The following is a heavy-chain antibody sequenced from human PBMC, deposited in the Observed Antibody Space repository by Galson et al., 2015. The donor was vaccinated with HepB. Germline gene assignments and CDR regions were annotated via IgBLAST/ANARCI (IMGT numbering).Heavy chain of an antibody. CDR3: ARDGDIVVVVAATLSYFDY. CDR2: ISYDGSNK. D-gene: IGHD2-15*01. V-gene: IGHV3-30-3*01. J-gene: IGHJ4*02. CDR1: GFTFSSYV. Sequence: SLRLSCAASGFTFSSYVMHWVRQAPGKGLEWVAVISYDGSNKYYADSVKGRFTISRDNSKNTLYLQMNSLRAEDTAVYYCARDGDIVVVVAATLSYFDYWGQGTLVTVSS.